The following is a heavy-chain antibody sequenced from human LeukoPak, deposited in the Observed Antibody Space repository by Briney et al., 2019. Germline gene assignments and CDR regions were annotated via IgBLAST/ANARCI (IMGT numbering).Heavy chain of an antibody. Sequence: SETLSLTCAVSGGSISSGGYSWSWIRQPPGKGLEWIGYIYHSGSTNYNPSLKSRVTISVDTSKNQFSLKLSSVTAADTAVYYCARVEVDSSGYYYDYFDYWGQGTLVTVSS. V-gene: IGHV4-30-2*01. D-gene: IGHD3-22*01. CDR3: ARVEVDSSGYYYDYFDY. CDR1: GGSISSGGYS. J-gene: IGHJ4*02. CDR2: IYHSGST.